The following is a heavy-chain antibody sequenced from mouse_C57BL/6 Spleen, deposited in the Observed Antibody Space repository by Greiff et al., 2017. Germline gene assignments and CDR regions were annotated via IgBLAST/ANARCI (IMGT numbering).Heavy chain of an antibody. Sequence: VQLQQSGAELVRPGASVKLSCTASGFNIKDDYMHWVKQRPEQGLEWIGWIDPENGDTEYASKFQGKATITADTSSNTAYLQLRSLTSEDPAVYYYTPYYSNSPLAYWGQETLVTVSA. D-gene: IGHD2-5*01. V-gene: IGHV14-4*01. J-gene: IGHJ3*01. CDR1: GFNIKDDY. CDR3: TPYYSNSPLAY. CDR2: IDPENGDT.